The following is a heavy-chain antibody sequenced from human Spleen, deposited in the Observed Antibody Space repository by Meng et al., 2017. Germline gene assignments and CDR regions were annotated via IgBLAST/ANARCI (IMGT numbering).Heavy chain of an antibody. CDR3: AREDIVYSGYGDY. CDR1: GYTFTSYD. V-gene: IGHV1-8*01. Sequence: ASVKVSCKASGYTFTSYDINWVRQATGQGLEWMGWMNPNSGNTGYAQKFQGRVIMTRNTSISTAYMELSSLRSEDTAEYYCAREDIVYSGYGDYWGQGTLVTVSS. D-gene: IGHD5-12*01. CDR2: MNPNSGNT. J-gene: IGHJ4*02.